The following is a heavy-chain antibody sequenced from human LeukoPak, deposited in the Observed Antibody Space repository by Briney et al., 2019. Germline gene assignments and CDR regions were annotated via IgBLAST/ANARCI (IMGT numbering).Heavy chain of an antibody. CDR3: AKEVKDTGYYHLDN. D-gene: IGHD3-3*01. CDR2: ISGSGGST. CDR1: GFTFRNYT. J-gene: IGHJ4*02. V-gene: IGHV3-23*01. Sequence: LRLSCAASGFTFRNYTMTWVRQAPGKGLEWVSAISGSGGSTYYADSVKGRFTISRDNSKNTLYLQMNRLRDEDTALFYCAKEVKDTGYYHLDNWGQGTLVTVSS.